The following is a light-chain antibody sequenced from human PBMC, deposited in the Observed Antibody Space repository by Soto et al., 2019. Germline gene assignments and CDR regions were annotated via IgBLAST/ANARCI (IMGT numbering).Light chain of an antibody. J-gene: IGLJ1*01. Sequence: QSVLTQPASVSGSPGQSITISCTGTSSDVGGYNYVSWYQQHPGKAPKLMIYDVSNRPSGVSNRFSGSKSGNTASLTISGLQAEAEADSYCSSYTSSPLYVFGTGTKVTVL. CDR1: SSDVGGYNY. CDR2: DVS. V-gene: IGLV2-14*01. CDR3: SSYTSSPLYV.